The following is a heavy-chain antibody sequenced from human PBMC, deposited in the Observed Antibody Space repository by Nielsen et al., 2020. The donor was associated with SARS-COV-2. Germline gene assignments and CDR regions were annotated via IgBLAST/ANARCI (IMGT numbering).Heavy chain of an antibody. CDR2: IWYDGSNK. Sequence: GGSLRLSCAASGFTFSSYGMHWVRQAPGKGLEWVAVIWYDGSNKYYADFVKGRFTISRDNSKNTLYLQMNSLRAEDTAVYYCARESLGGEVFDYWGQGTLVTVSS. J-gene: IGHJ4*02. CDR3: ARESLGGEVFDY. D-gene: IGHD3-16*01. CDR1: GFTFSSYG. V-gene: IGHV3-33*01.